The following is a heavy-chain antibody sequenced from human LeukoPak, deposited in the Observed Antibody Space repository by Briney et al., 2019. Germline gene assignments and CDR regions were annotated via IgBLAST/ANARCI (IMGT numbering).Heavy chain of an antibody. CDR1: GFTVSTNW. CDR3: ARSTVAGGLDY. V-gene: IGHV3-74*01. J-gene: IGHJ4*02. Sequence: PGGALRLSCAASGFTVSTNWMHWVRQAPGKGLVWVSRINDDGSSTRYADSVKGRFTISRDNAKNTLYLQLNSPRAEDTAVYYCARSTVAGGLDYWGQGTLVTVSS. D-gene: IGHD6-19*01. CDR2: INDDGSST.